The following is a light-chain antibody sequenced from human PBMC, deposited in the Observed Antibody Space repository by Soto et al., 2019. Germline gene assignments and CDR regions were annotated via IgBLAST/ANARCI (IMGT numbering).Light chain of an antibody. CDR3: ATWDDNVSGPV. CDR2: DNS. CDR1: FSNIGSNF. V-gene: IGLV1-47*02. J-gene: IGLJ1*01. Sequence: QSVLTQPPSASGTPGQRVTISCSGSFSNIGSNFVFWYQQLPGTSPKLLIQDNSQRPSGVPDRFSGSKSGSSASLAISGLRSEYEADYYCATWDDNVSGPVFGTGTKLTVL.